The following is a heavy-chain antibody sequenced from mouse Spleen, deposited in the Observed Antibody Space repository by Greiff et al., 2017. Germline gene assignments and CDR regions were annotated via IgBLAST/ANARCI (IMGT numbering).Heavy chain of an antibody. CDR3: ARGVPFAY. J-gene: IGHJ3*01. Sequence: EVKLVESGGGLVKPGGSLKLSCAASGFTFSSYTMSWVRQTPAKRLEWVATISSGGGNTYYPDSVKGRFTISRDNARNTLYLQMSSLTSEDSAVYYCARGVPFAYWGQGTLVTVSA. CDR2: ISSGGGNT. V-gene: IGHV5-9*04. CDR1: GFTFSSYT.